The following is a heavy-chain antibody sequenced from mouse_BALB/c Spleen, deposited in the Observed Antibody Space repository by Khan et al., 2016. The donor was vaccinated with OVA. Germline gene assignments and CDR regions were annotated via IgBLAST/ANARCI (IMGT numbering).Heavy chain of an antibody. J-gene: IGHJ3*01. CDR1: GFTFSSFV. V-gene: IGHV5-9-1*01. D-gene: IGHD2-1*01. CDR3: ANGNYGWFAY. Sequence: EVELVESGGVLVEPGGSLKLSCAASGFTFSSFVMSWVRQTPEKRLEWVATISSAATYTYYPDSVKGRFTLSRDNAKNTLYLQRNSLRSDDTAIYYCANGNYGWFAYWGQGTLVTVST. CDR2: ISSAATYT.